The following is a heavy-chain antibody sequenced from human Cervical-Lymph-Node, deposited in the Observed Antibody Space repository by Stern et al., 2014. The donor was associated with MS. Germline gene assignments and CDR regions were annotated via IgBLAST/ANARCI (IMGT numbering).Heavy chain of an antibody. V-gene: IGHV1-8*01. J-gene: IGHJ6*02. Sequence: VQLVQSGAEVKKPGASVKVSCKASGYTFTNYNIDCVRQATGQGLEWMGWMNPNSGNKGYAQRFQGRVTMTRDTSTSTAYMELSSLKAEDTAVYYCARVRFYGSGIYYALGDGMDVWGQGTTVTVSS. D-gene: IGHD3-10*01. CDR3: ARVRFYGSGIYYALGDGMDV. CDR2: MNPNSGNK. CDR1: GYTFTNYN.